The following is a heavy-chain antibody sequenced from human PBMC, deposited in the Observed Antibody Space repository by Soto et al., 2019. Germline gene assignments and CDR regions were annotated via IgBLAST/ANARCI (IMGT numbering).Heavy chain of an antibody. D-gene: IGHD5-18*01. CDR2: IKSKTDGGTT. V-gene: IGHV3-15*07. CDR3: TTESNVDTPEYYGMDV. J-gene: IGHJ6*02. CDR1: GFTFSNAW. Sequence: GGSLRLSCAASGFTFSNAWMNWVRQAPGKGLEWVGRIKSKTDGGTTDYAAPVKGRFTISRDDSKNTLYLQMNSLKTEDTAVYYCTTESNVDTPEYYGMDVWGQGTTVTVSS.